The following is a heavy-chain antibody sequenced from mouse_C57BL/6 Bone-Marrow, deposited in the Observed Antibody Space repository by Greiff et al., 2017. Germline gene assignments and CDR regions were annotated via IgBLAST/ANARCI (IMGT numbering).Heavy chain of an antibody. D-gene: IGHD6-5*01. V-gene: IGHV14-3*01. CDR2: IGPANGNT. Sequence: DVQLQQSVAELVRPGASVKLSCTASGFNIKNTYMHWVKQGPEQGLEWIGRIGPANGNTKYAPKVQGKATITADTSTIPSYLQLSSLTSEDTATYYCATLSVVFDYWGQGTTLTVSS. CDR3: ATLSVVFDY. J-gene: IGHJ2*01. CDR1: GFNIKNTY.